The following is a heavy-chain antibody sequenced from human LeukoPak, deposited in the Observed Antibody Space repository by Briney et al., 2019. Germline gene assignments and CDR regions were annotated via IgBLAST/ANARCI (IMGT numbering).Heavy chain of an antibody. D-gene: IGHD3-10*01. CDR2: ISYDGSNK. Sequence: ARSLTLTCAASGCTFSSYALHWVRQPPGKGLEWVAVISYDGSNKYYPDPVKGGFIITSDNSKNTLYLQMNSLRVEETAVYDCAREGGLWFGKMRDYYYYGMDVWGQGTTVTVSS. CDR3: AREGGLWFGKMRDYYYYGMDV. CDR1: GCTFSSYA. V-gene: IGHV3-30-3*01. J-gene: IGHJ6*02.